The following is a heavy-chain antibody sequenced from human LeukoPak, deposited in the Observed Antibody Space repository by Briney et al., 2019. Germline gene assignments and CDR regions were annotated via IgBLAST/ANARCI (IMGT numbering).Heavy chain of an antibody. J-gene: IGHJ4*02. D-gene: IGHD1-20*01. V-gene: IGHV3-21*04. CDR3: AKDYLTGTQRN. CDR2: ISSSSSYI. Sequence: GGSLRLSCAASGFTFSSYSMNWVRQAPGKGLEWASSISSSSSYIYYADSVKGRFTISRDNAKNSLYLQMNSLRAEDTAVYYCAKDYLTGTQRNWGQETLVTVSS. CDR1: GFTFSSYS.